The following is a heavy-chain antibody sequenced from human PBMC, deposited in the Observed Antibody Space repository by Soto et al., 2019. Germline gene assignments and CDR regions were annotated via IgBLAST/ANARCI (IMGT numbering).Heavy chain of an antibody. D-gene: IGHD3-10*01. J-gene: IGHJ5*02. V-gene: IGHV2-5*02. CDR3: AHIPSYYQYDWFDP. Sequence: QITLKESGPTLVKPTQTLTLTCTFSGFSLSTSGVGVGWIRQPPGKALECLALIYWDGDKRYSPSLQSRLSLTKDTSKNQVVLTMTNMDPVDTVTYYCAHIPSYYQYDWFDPWGQGTLVTVSS. CDR2: IYWDGDK. CDR1: GFSLSTSGVG.